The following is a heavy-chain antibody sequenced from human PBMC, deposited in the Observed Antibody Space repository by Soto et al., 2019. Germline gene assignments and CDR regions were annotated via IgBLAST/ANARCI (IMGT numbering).Heavy chain of an antibody. CDR3: ARFQFCSGTDCYRPFDM. CDR2: IYYSGST. D-gene: IGHD2-15*01. CDR1: GGSISSSSYY. J-gene: IGHJ3*02. Sequence: SETLSLTCTVSGGSISSSSYYWCWIRQPPGKGLEWIGSIYYSGSTYYNPSLKGRVTISVDTPKNQFSLILSSVTAADTAMYFCARFQFCSGTDCYRPFDMWGQGIKVTVSS. V-gene: IGHV4-39*01.